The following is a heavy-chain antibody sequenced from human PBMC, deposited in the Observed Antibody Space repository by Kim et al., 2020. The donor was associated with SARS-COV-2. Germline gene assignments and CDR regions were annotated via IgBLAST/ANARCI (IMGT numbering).Heavy chain of an antibody. D-gene: IGHD3-22*01. CDR2: IYTSGST. Sequence: SETLSLTCTVSGGSISSYYWSWIRQPAGKGLEWIGRIYTSGSTNYNPSLKSRVTMSVDTSKNQFSLKLSSVTAADTAVYYCARELDYYDSSDWFDPWGQGTLVTVSS. CDR1: GGSISSYY. V-gene: IGHV4-4*07. J-gene: IGHJ5*02. CDR3: ARELDYYDSSDWFDP.